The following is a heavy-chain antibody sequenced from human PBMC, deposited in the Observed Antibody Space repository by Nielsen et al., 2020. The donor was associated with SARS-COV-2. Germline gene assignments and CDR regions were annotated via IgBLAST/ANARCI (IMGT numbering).Heavy chain of an antibody. J-gene: IGHJ6*03. V-gene: IGHV1-69*01. Sequence: WVRQAPGQGLEWMGGIIPIFGTANYAQKFQGRVTITADESTSTAYMELSSLRSEDTAVHYCARSFTVTTFHYYYYYMDVWGKGTTVTVSS. CDR3: ARSFTVTTFHYYYYYMDV. CDR2: IIPIFGTA. D-gene: IGHD4-11*01.